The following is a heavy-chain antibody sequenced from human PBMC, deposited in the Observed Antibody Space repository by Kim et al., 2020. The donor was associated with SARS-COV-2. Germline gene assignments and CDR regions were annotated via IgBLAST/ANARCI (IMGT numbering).Heavy chain of an antibody. Sequence: SETLSLTCTVSGGSISSYYWSWIRQPAGKGLEWIGRIYTSGSTNYNPSLKSRVTMSVDTSKNQFSLKLSSVTAADTAVYYCVRQILVGAGYYYYYGMDVWGQGTTVTVSS. J-gene: IGHJ6*02. CDR3: VRQILVGAGYYYYYGMDV. CDR1: GGSISSYY. D-gene: IGHD1-26*01. V-gene: IGHV4-4*07. CDR2: IYTSGST.